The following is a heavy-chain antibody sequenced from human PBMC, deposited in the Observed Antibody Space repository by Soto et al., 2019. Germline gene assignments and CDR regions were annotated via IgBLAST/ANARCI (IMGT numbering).Heavy chain of an antibody. D-gene: IGHD5-18*01. V-gene: IGHV4-59*08. J-gene: IGHJ4*02. Sequence: SETLSLTCSVSGGSITSYYWSWIRQPPGKGLEWVGYISYSGSTNYNPSLNSRVTISGDTPKNQFSLRLSSVTAADTAVYYCARGGLRRDDYWGQGTLVTVSS. CDR3: ARGGLRRDDY. CDR1: GGSITSYY. CDR2: ISYSGST.